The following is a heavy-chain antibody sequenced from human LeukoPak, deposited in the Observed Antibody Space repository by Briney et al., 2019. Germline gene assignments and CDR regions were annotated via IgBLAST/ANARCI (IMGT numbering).Heavy chain of an antibody. V-gene: IGHV1-69*04. D-gene: IGHD6-13*01. CDR1: GGTFSSYA. J-gene: IGHJ4*02. CDR3: ARGGIEAAGYYFDY. Sequence: ASVKVSCKASGGTFSSYAISWVRQAPGQGLEWMGRIIPILGIANYAQKFQGRVTITADKSTSAAYMELSSLRSEDTAVYYCARGGIEAAGYYFDYWGQGTLVTVSS. CDR2: IIPILGIA.